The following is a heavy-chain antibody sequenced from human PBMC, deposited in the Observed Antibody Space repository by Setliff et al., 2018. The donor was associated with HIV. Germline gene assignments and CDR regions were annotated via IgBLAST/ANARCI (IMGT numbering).Heavy chain of an antibody. CDR2: IKQDGSEK. V-gene: IGHV3-7*03. CDR1: GFTFSSYW. Sequence: HPGGSLRLSCAASGFTFSSYWMSWVRQAPGKGLEWVANIKQDGSEKYYVDSVKGRFTISRYNAKNSLYLQMNSLRAEDTAVYYCARDKDEDYGSNERSWFDPWGQGTLVTVSS. D-gene: IGHD4-17*01. J-gene: IGHJ5*02. CDR3: ARDKDEDYGSNERSWFDP.